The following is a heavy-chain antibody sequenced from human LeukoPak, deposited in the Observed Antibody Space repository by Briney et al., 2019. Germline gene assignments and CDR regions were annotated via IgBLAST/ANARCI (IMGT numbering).Heavy chain of an antibody. Sequence: PSETLSLTCTVSGGSISSSSYYWGWIRQPPGKGLEWIGSIYYSGSTYYNPSLKSRVTISVDTSKNQFSLKLSSVTAADTAVYYCARDFYSSYCGGDCYPVFFDYWGQGTLVTVSS. J-gene: IGHJ4*02. CDR1: GGSISSSSYY. D-gene: IGHD2-21*02. CDR2: IYYSGST. CDR3: ARDFYSSYCGGDCYPVFFDY. V-gene: IGHV4-39*07.